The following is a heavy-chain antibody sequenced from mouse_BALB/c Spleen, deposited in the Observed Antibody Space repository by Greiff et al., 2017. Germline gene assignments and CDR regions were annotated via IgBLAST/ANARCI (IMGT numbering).Heavy chain of an antibody. J-gene: IGHJ3*01. CDR1: GYTFTSYW. CDR2: INPSNGRT. V-gene: IGHV1S81*02. D-gene: IGHD1-1*01. CDR3: ARRGHNYYGSSYPFAY. Sequence: QVQLQQPGAELVKPGASVKLSCKASGYTFTSYWMHWVKQRPGQGLEWIGEINPSNGRTNYNEKFKSKATLTVDKSSSTAYMQLSSLTSEDSAVYYCARRGHNYYGSSYPFAYWGQGTLVTVSA.